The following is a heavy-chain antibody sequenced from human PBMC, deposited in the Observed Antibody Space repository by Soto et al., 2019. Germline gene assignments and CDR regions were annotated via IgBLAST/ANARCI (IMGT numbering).Heavy chain of an antibody. Sequence: SLRLSCAASGFTFSSYAMSWVRQAPGKGLEWVSAISSSGGTTHYADSVKGRFIISRDNSKNTLYLQMNSLRAEDTADYYCAKPGYLEQWLVRGYFDYWGQGAMVTVSS. CDR1: GFTFSSYA. V-gene: IGHV3-23*01. J-gene: IGHJ4*02. CDR3: AKPGYLEQWLVRGYFDY. D-gene: IGHD6-19*01. CDR2: ISSSGGTT.